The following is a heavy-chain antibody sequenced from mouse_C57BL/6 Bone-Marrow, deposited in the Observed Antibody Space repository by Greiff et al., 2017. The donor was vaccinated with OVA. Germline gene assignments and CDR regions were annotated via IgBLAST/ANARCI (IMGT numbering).Heavy chain of an antibody. CDR2: ISYDGSN. Sequence: EVKLQESGPGLVKPSQSLSLTCSVTGYSITSGYYWNWIRQFPGNKLEWMGYISYDGSNNYNPSLKNRISITRDTSKNQFFLKLNSVTTEDTATYYCARDQRLPGYFDVWGTGTTVTVSS. J-gene: IGHJ1*03. D-gene: IGHD2-2*01. CDR3: ARDQRLPGYFDV. V-gene: IGHV3-6*01. CDR1: GYSITSGYY.